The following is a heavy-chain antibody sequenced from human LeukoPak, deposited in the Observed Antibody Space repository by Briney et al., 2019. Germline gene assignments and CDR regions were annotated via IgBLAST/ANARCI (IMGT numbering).Heavy chain of an antibody. CDR3: ARGRIVGASDAFDV. D-gene: IGHD1-26*01. Sequence: SQTLSLTCTVSGGSISSGSYYWSWIRQPAGKGLEWIGRIYTSGSTNYNPSLKSRVAISVDTSKNQFSLKLSSVTAADTAVYYCARGRIVGASDAFDVWGQGTMVTVSS. J-gene: IGHJ3*01. V-gene: IGHV4-61*02. CDR2: IYTSGST. CDR1: GGSISSGSYY.